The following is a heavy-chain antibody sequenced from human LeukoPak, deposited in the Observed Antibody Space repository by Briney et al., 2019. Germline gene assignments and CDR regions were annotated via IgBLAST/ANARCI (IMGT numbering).Heavy chain of an antibody. CDR3: VREVSAANAGYMDV. CDR1: GYTFTNYG. D-gene: IGHD6-13*01. Sequence: ASVKVSCKASGYTFTNYGISWVRQAPGQGLEWMGWISVFYGHTNYSQNFQGRLTMTTHTSTSTAYLELRSLRSDDTAVYYCVREVSAANAGYMDVWGTGTTVTISS. V-gene: IGHV1-18*01. CDR2: ISVFYGHT. J-gene: IGHJ6*03.